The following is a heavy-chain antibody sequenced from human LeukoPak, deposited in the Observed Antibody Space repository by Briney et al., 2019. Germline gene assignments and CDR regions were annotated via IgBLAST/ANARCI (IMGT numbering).Heavy chain of an antibody. D-gene: IGHD3-10*01. CDR2: INPNSGGT. J-gene: IGHJ4*02. CDR3: ARSYYYGSGSLDH. Sequence: ASVKVSCKASGYTFTGYYMHWVRQAPGQGLEWMGRINPNSGGTNYAQKFQGRVTMTRDTSISTAYMELSRLRSDDTAVYYCARSYYYGSGSLDHWGQGTLVTVSS. CDR1: GYTFTGYY. V-gene: IGHV1-2*06.